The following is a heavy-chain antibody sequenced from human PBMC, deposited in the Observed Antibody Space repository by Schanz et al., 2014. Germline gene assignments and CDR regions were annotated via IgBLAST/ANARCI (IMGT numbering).Heavy chain of an antibody. CDR3: GRAGTGMAGWYFEL. J-gene: IGHJ2*01. D-gene: IGHD5-18*01. V-gene: IGHV3-48*01. CDR1: GFTLSNYA. CDR2: VSRSTPDI. Sequence: EVQLVESGGGLAQPGGSLRLSCAASGFTLSNYAMSWVRQAPGKGLEWVSYVSRSTPDIYYADSVKGRFTISRDNSKNTLFLQMSSLRVDDMAVYYCGRAGTGMAGWYFELWGRGTLVTVSS.